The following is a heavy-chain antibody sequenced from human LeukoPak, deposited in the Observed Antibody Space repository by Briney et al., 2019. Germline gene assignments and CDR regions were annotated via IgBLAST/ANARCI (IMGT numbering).Heavy chain of an antibody. CDR3: ARPAFCGGDCYFPYYFDF. J-gene: IGHJ4*02. V-gene: IGHV5-51*01. D-gene: IGHD2-21*02. CDR1: GYSFTRYW. Sequence: GESLKISCKGSGYSFTRYWIGWVRQMPGKGLEWMGIIYCDDSATGYSPSFQGRVTMSADKSVNTAYLQWSSLKASDTAMYYCARPAFCGGDCYFPYYFDFWGQGTLVTHSS. CDR2: IYCDDSAT.